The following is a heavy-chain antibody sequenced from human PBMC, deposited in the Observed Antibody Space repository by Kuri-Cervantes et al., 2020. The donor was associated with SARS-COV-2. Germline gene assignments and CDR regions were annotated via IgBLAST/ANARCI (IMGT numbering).Heavy chain of an antibody. J-gene: IGHJ3*02. V-gene: IGHV4-4*07. CDR2: IYTSGST. CDR3: ARDRRLQFSFDAFDI. D-gene: IGHD5-24*01. Sequence: SETLSLTCTVSGGSISSYYWSWIRQPAGKGLEWIGRIYTSGSTNYNPSLKSRVTISVDTSKNQFSLNLSSVTAADTAVYYCARDRRLQFSFDAFDIWGQGTMVTVSS. CDR1: GGSISSYY.